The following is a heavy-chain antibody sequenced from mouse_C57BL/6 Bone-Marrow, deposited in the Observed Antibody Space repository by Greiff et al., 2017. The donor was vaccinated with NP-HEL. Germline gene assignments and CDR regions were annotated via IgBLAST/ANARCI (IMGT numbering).Heavy chain of an antibody. CDR3: ARKRLRCTYFDY. CDR1: GYTFTDYY. CDR2: IYPGSGNT. Sequence: QVQLQQSGAELVRPGASVKLSCKASGYTFTDYYINWVKQRPGQGLEWIARIYPGSGNTYYNEKFKGKATLTAEKSSSTAYMQLSGLTSEDTAIYFCARKRLRCTYFDYWGQGTTLTVSS. D-gene: IGHD3-3*01. V-gene: IGHV1-76*01. J-gene: IGHJ2*01.